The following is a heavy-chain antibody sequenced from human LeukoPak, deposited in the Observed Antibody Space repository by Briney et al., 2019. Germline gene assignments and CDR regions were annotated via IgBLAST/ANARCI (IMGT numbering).Heavy chain of an antibody. Sequence: SETLSLTCAVYGGSFSGYYWSWLRQPPGKGVEWIGEISHSGSNKYNPYLKSRVTISEDTYKKQFSLKLRCVDAADAAVYYCARGPESCGFGDFDYWGQGTLVTVSS. J-gene: IGHJ4*02. CDR1: GGSFSGYY. V-gene: IGHV4-34*01. CDR3: ARGPESCGFGDFDY. D-gene: IGHD3-10*01. CDR2: ISHSGSN.